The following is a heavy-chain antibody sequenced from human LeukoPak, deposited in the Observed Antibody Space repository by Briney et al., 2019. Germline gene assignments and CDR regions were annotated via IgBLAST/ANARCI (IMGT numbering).Heavy chain of an antibody. CDR1: GGSISSYY. CDR3: ARAVTDSSGERVYYFDY. CDR2: IYTSGST. V-gene: IGHV4-4*07. J-gene: IGHJ4*02. Sequence: TSETLSLTCTVSGGSISSYYLSWIRQPAGKGLEWIGRIYTSGSTNYNPSLKSRVTMSVDTSKNQFSLKLSSVTAADTAVYYCARAVTDSSGERVYYFDYWGQGTLVTVSS. D-gene: IGHD3-22*01.